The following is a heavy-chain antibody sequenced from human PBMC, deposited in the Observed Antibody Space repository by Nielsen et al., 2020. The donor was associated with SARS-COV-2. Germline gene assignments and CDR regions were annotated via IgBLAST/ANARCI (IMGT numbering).Heavy chain of an antibody. J-gene: IGHJ6*02. D-gene: IGHD3-9*01. V-gene: IGHV1-46*01. CDR1: RYTFTSYY. Sequence: ASVTVSCKASRYTFTSYYMHWVRQAPGKGLEWMGIINPSGGSTSYAQKFQGRVTMTRDTSTSTAYMELSSLRSEDTAVYYCARERTYDILTGFKRYGMDVWGQGTTVTVSS. CDR2: INPSGGST. CDR3: ARERTYDILTGFKRYGMDV.